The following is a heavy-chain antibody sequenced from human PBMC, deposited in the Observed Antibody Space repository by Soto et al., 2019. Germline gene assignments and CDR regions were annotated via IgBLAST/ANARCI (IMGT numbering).Heavy chain of an antibody. CDR2: IIPIFGTA. Sequence: GASVKVSCKASGGTFSSYAISWVRQAPGQGLEWMGGIIPIFGTANYAQKFQGRVTITADESASTAYMELSSLRSEDTAVYYCARDGTAMELSEYYYYGMDVWGQGTTVTVS. CDR3: ARDGTAMELSEYYYYGMDV. V-gene: IGHV1-69*13. J-gene: IGHJ6*02. CDR1: GGTFSSYA. D-gene: IGHD5-18*01.